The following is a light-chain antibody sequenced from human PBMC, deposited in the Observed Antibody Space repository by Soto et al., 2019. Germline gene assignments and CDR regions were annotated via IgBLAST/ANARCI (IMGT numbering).Light chain of an antibody. J-gene: IGLJ1*01. CDR3: NSRASGTTYV. CDR2: EVS. CDR1: SSDVGAYNY. V-gene: IGLV2-14*01. Sequence: QSVLTQPASVSGSPGQSITISCTGTSSDVGAYNYVSWYQQLPGKAPKLMIYEVSNRPSGISNRFSGSKSGNRASLTISGLQTEDEADYYCNSRASGTTYVFGTGTKVTVL.